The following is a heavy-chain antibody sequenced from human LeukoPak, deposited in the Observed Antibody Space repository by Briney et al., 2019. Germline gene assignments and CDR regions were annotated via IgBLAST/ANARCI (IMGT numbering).Heavy chain of an antibody. CDR3: ASSPHPNEWLLSVPTYYYYYMDV. D-gene: IGHD3-3*01. CDR1: GFTFSSYW. V-gene: IGHV3-7*01. CDR2: IKQDGSEK. J-gene: IGHJ6*03. Sequence: GGSLRLSCAASGFTFSSYWMSWVRQAPGKGLEWVANIKQDGSEKYYVDSVKGRFTISRDNAKNSLYLQMNSLRAEDTAVYYCASSPHPNEWLLSVPTYYYYYMDVWGKGTTVTVSS.